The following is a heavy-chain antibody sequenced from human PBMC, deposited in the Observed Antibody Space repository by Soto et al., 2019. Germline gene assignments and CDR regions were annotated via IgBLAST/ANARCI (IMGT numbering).Heavy chain of an antibody. V-gene: IGHV3-33*01. CDR2: ICYDGSEE. CDR3: GRDLRTRAWDY. J-gene: IGHJ4*02. CDR1: GFAFHGYA. Sequence: QVQLVESGGTVVQVGGSLRLSCAASGFAFHGYAMHWVRRAPGKGLDWVAVICYDGSEEYYADSVEGRFTISRDNSKNTLYLQMNSLRVEDTAVYYCGRDLRTRAWDYWGQGTLVAVSS.